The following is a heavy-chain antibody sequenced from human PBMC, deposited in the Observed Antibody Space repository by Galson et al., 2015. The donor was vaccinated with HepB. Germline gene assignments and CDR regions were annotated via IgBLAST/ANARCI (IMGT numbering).Heavy chain of an antibody. CDR2: IIPILGIA. J-gene: IGHJ4*02. Sequence: SVKVSCKASGGTFSSYTISWVRQAPGQGLEWMGRIIPILGIANYAQKFQGRVTITADKSTSTAYMELSSLRSEDTAVYYCARGAGSGSYFDYWGQGTLVTVSS. V-gene: IGHV1-69*02. CDR1: GGTFSSYT. D-gene: IGHD3-10*01. CDR3: ARGAGSGSYFDY.